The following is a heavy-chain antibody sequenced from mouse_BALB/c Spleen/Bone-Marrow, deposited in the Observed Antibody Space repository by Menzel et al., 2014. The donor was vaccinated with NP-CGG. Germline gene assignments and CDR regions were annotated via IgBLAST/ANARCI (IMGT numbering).Heavy chain of an antibody. J-gene: IGHJ4*01. Sequence: EVQLVESGAELVRSGASVKLSCTGSGFNIKDSYIHWVKQRPGQGLEWIGWIDPENGDTEYAPKFQGKATMTADTSSNTAYLQLSSLTSEDSAVYCCTPYGNYGWEYWGQGTSVTASS. CDR2: IDPENGDT. CDR3: TPYGNYGWEY. D-gene: IGHD2-10*02. V-gene: IGHV14-4*02. CDR1: GFNIKDSY.